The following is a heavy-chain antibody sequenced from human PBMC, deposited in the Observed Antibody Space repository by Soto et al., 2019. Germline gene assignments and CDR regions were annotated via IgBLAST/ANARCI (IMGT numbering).Heavy chain of an antibody. CDR2: IIPIFGTA. CDR3: AQGDSGSYWPHNWFDP. D-gene: IGHD1-26*01. Sequence: HVQLVQSGAEVKKPGSSVKVSCKASGGTFSSYAISWVRQAPGQGLEWMGGIIPIFGTANYAQKFQGRVTITADESTSTAYMELSSLRSEDTAVYYCAQGDSGSYWPHNWFDPWGQGTLVTVSS. J-gene: IGHJ5*02. V-gene: IGHV1-69*01. CDR1: GGTFSSYA.